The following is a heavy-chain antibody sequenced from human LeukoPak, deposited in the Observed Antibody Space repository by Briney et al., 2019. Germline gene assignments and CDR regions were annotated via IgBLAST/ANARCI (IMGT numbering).Heavy chain of an antibody. V-gene: IGHV3-33*01. CDR1: GFTFSSYG. Sequence: GGSLRLSCAASGFTFSSYGMHWVRQAPGKGLEWVAVIWYDGSNKYYADSVKGRFAISRDNSKNTLYLQMNSLRAEDTAVYYCAREYYDFWSGFYNWFDPWGQGTLVTVSS. J-gene: IGHJ5*02. D-gene: IGHD3-3*01. CDR2: IWYDGSNK. CDR3: AREYYDFWSGFYNWFDP.